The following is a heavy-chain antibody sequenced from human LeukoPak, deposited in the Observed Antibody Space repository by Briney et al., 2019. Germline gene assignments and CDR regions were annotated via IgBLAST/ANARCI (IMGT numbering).Heavy chain of an antibody. Sequence: GGSLRLSCAASGFTFDDYAMHWVRQAPGKGLEWVSLISWDGGSTYYADSVKGQFTISRDNSKNSLYLQMNSLRAEDTALYYCAKDIPRALGRHYYGMDVWGQGTTVTVSS. CDR3: AKDIPRALGRHYYGMDV. J-gene: IGHJ6*02. CDR1: GFTFDDYA. D-gene: IGHD7-27*01. CDR2: ISWDGGST. V-gene: IGHV3-43D*03.